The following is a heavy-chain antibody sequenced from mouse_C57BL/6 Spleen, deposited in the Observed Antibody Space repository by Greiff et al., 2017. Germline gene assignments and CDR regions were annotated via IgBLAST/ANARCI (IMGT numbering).Heavy chain of an antibody. D-gene: IGHD1-1*01. CDR2: IHPNSGST. CDR3: ARYGYGPWYFDV. J-gene: IGHJ1*03. Sequence: QVQLQQPGAELVKPGASVKLSCKASGYTFTSYWMHWVKQRPGQGLEWIGMIHPNSGSTNYNEKFKSKATLTVDKSSSTAYMQLSSLTSEDSAVYYCARYGYGPWYFDVWGTGTTVTVSS. V-gene: IGHV1-64*01. CDR1: GYTFTSYW.